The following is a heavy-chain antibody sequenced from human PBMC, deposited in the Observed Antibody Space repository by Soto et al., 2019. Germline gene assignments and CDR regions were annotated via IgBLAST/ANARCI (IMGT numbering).Heavy chain of an antibody. Sequence: SETLSLTCAVSGGSISSSNWWSWVRQPPGKGLEWIGEIYHSGSTNYNPSLKSRVTISVDKSKNQFSLKLSSVTAADTAVYYCARDSGYYGSGSSYYYYGMDVWGQGTTVT. CDR1: GGSISSSNW. J-gene: IGHJ6*02. V-gene: IGHV4-4*02. D-gene: IGHD3-10*01. CDR2: IYHSGST. CDR3: ARDSGYYGSGSSYYYYGMDV.